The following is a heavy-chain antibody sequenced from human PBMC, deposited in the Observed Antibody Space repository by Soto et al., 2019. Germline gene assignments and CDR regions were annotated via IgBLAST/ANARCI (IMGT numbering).Heavy chain of an antibody. Sequence: ASVKVSCKASGYTFTSYGITWVRQAPGQGLEWMGWISACNGNTNYAQKLQGRVTMTTHTSTSTAYMELSSLRSEDTAVYYCARASLAVAGPPAGSGDFDCRGEGPMV. J-gene: IGHJ3*01. CDR1: GYTFTSYG. V-gene: IGHV1-18*01. CDR2: ISACNGNT. D-gene: IGHD6-19*01. CDR3: ARASLAVAGPPAGSGDFDC.